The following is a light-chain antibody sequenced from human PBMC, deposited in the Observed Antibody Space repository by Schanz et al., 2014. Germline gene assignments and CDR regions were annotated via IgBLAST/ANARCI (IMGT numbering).Light chain of an antibody. CDR2: DVS. CDR1: SSDVGGYNL. J-gene: IGLJ3*02. V-gene: IGLV2-14*01. CDR3: QSYDNNLRGV. Sequence: QSALTQPASVSGSPGQSITISCTGTSSDVGGYNLVSWYQQHPGKAPKLMIYDVSNRPSGVPDRFSGSKSGTSASLAITGLQAEDEADYYCQSYDNNLRGVFGGGTKLTVL.